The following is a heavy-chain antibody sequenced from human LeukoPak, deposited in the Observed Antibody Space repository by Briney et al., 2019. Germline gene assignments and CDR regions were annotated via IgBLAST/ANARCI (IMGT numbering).Heavy chain of an antibody. CDR3: ARGAGDDLKWFFDL. CDR1: GFTFSSYG. Sequence: GGSLRLSCVASGFTFSSYGMNWVRQAPGKGLEYVSTIRYDGSSTNYANSVKGRFTISRDNSKNTVYLQMGSLKTDDMAVYYCARGAGDDLKWFFDLWGRGTLVTVSS. CDR2: IRYDGSST. J-gene: IGHJ2*01. V-gene: IGHV3-64*01. D-gene: IGHD2-21*02.